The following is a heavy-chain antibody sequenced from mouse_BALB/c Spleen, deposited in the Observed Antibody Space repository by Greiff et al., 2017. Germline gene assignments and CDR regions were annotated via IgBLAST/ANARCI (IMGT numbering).Heavy chain of an antibody. CDR1: GFTFSDYE. V-gene: IGHV5-15*02. CDR2: ISNLAYSI. J-gene: IGHJ4*01. CDR3: ARDIDGNYAMDY. D-gene: IGHD2-3*01. Sequence: EVKLVESGGGLVQPGGSRKLSCAASGFTFSDYEMAWVRQAPGKGPEWVAFISNLAYSIYYADTVTGRFTISRENAKNTLYLEMSSLRSEDTAMYYCARDIDGNYAMDYWGQGTSVTVSS.